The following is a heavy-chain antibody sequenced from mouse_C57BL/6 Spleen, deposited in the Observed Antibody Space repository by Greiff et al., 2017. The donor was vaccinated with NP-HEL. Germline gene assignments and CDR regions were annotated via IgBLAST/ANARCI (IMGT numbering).Heavy chain of an antibody. V-gene: IGHV1-64*01. CDR2: IHPNSGST. CDR3: ARDPYCYGSSYLDY. Sequence: VQLQQPGAELVKPGASVKLSCKASGYTFTSYWMHWVKQRPGQGLEWIGMIHPNSGSTNYNEKFKSKATLTVDKSSSTAYMQLSSLTSEDSAVYYCARDPYCYGSSYLDYWGQGTTLTVSS. J-gene: IGHJ2*01. D-gene: IGHD1-1*01. CDR1: GYTFTSYW.